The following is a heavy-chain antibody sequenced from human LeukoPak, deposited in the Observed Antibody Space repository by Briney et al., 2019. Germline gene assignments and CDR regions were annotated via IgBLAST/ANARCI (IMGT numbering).Heavy chain of an antibody. Sequence: VASVKVSCKASGGTFSSYAISWVRQAPGQGLEWMGGIIPIFGTANYAQKFQGRVTITTDESTSTAYMELSSLRSEDTAVYYCARPPHIAAAGICFAPWGQETLVTVSS. CDR2: IIPIFGTA. CDR1: GGTFSSYA. J-gene: IGHJ5*02. V-gene: IGHV1-69*05. CDR3: ARPPHIAAAGICFAP. D-gene: IGHD6-13*01.